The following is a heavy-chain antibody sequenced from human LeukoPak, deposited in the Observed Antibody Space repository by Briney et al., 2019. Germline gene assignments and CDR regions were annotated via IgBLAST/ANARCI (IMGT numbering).Heavy chain of an antibody. CDR1: GFTFGSYT. D-gene: IGHD2-15*01. V-gene: IGHV3-30-3*01. Sequence: GGSLRLSCAGSGFTFGSYTMHWVRQAPGKGLEWVAVISYDGGSIVYANSVKGRFTISRDNSKNTLYLQVNCLRAEDTAVYHCARPRADSGGKYYFDYWGQGTLVTVSS. CDR2: ISYDGGSI. CDR3: ARPRADSGGKYYFDY. J-gene: IGHJ4*02.